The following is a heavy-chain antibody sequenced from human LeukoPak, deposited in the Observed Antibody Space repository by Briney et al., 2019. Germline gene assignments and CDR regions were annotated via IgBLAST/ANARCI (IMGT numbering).Heavy chain of an antibody. D-gene: IGHD1-26*01. CDR1: GASVSGSAYY. CDR2: IYYSGST. CDR3: AKSGGYGLIDY. V-gene: IGHV4-39*01. J-gene: IGHJ4*02. Sequence: SETLSLTCTVSGASVSGSAYYWGWIRQPPGKGLEWIGNIYYSGSTYYNESLESRVTISIDTAKNQFSLKLNSVTAADTAMYYCAKSGGYGLIDYWGQGTLVTVSS.